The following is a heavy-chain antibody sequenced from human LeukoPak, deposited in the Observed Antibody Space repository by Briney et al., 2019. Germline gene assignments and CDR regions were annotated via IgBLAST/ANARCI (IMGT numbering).Heavy chain of an antibody. Sequence: GGSLRLSCAASGFTFSTYWMGWVRQAPGKGLEWVAKIKPDGSEKDHVDSVKGRFTISRDNAKNSLYLQMNSLRAEDTAVYYCARDLGTETYYFDYWGQGTLVTVSS. D-gene: IGHD5-24*01. CDR2: IKPDGSEK. CDR3: ARDLGTETYYFDY. J-gene: IGHJ4*02. V-gene: IGHV3-7*01. CDR1: GFTFSTYW.